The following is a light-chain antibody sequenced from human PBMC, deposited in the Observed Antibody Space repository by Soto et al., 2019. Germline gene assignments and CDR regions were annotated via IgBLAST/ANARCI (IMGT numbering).Light chain of an antibody. J-gene: IGKJ1*01. CDR2: SAS. Sequence: EVVMTQSPATLSVSPGECVTLSCRASQSISSNLAWHQQKPGQAPRLLIYSASTRATGVPARFSGSGSGTEFTPTISRLEHEDFAVYYCQQYGSSHPWTFGQGTKVDIK. CDR3: QQYGSSHPWT. CDR1: QSISSN. V-gene: IGKV3-15*01.